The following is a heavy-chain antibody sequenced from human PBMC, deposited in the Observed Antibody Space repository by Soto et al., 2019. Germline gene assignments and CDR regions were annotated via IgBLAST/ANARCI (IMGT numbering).Heavy chain of an antibody. CDR1: GYTFNTYG. CDR3: VRDCSSHMHVVTDS. CDR2: ISPHDGNR. V-gene: IGHV1-18*01. J-gene: IGHJ4*02. D-gene: IGHD2-15*01. Sequence: ASVKVSCKTSGYTFNTYGISGMRQAPGQGLEWLGWISPHDGNRRFAQEMQGRATMTTDTYTANAFMELRRLRSDDTAVYYCVRDCSSHMHVVTDSWGQGTVVTVSS.